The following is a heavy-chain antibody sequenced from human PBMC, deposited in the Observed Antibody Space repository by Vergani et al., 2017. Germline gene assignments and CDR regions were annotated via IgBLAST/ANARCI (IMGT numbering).Heavy chain of an antibody. Sequence: QLQLQESGSGLVKPSQTLSLNCAASGGSISSGAFSWGWIRQPPGRGLQWIGHIFQSGSPDYNASLKSRLTIALDASKNQFSLRLRSVTAADTAVYFCARQGLLSFEEFAVIGWFDPWGQGTLVTVSS. CDR3: ARQGLLSFEEFAVIGWFDP. D-gene: IGHD3-10*01. CDR2: IFQSGSP. V-gene: IGHV4-30-2*05. CDR1: GGSISSGAFS. J-gene: IGHJ5*02.